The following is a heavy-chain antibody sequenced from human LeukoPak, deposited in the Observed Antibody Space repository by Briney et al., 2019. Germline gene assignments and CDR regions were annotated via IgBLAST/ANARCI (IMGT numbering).Heavy chain of an antibody. CDR3: ARGSDLFYY. V-gene: IGHV4-34*01. Sequence: SETLSLTCAVYGGSFSGYSWSWIRQPPGKGLEWIGVITQTGSTNFNPPLKSRVTMSLDTSSNQFSLKLSSVTAADTAVYYCARGSDLFYYWGQGTLVTVSS. CDR1: GGSFSGYS. D-gene: IGHD3-3*01. CDR2: ITQTGST. J-gene: IGHJ4*02.